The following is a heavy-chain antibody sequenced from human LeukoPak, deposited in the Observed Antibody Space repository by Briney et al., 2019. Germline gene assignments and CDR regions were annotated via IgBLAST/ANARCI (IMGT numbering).Heavy chain of an antibody. CDR3: ARDRKEPRDATSYWFDP. V-gene: IGHV4-4*07. J-gene: IGHJ5*02. CDR1: GGSISSYY. D-gene: IGHD1-14*01. CDR2: VYLSGNT. Sequence: PSETLSLTCTVSGGSISSYYWSWIRQPAGKGLEWIGRVYLSGNTNYNPSPKSRVTMSVDTSKNQFSLKLTSVTAADTAVYYCARDRKEPRDATSYWFDPWGQGTLVTVSS.